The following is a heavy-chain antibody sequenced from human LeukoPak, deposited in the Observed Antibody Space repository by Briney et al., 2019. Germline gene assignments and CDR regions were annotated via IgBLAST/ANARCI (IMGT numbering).Heavy chain of an antibody. CDR3: ARDNSGYLVLDY. J-gene: IGHJ4*02. V-gene: IGHV4-31*03. CDR2: IHHNGGT. CDR1: GGSISSGRYC. Sequence: SQTLSLTCTVSGGSISSGRYCWNWIRQHPGKGLEWIGYIHHNGGTYSNPSLRSRLTISVDTSKNQFSLKLSSVTDADTAVYYCARDNSGYLVLDYWGQGSLVTVSS. D-gene: IGHD3-22*01.